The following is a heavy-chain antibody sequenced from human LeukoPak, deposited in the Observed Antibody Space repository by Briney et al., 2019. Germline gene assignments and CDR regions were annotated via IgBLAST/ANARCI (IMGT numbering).Heavy chain of an antibody. CDR1: GGSFDGYY. Sequence: PSETLSLTCAVFGGSFDGYYWTWIRQSPEKGLEWIGEIVYSGSTNYNPSLKSRVTISVDTSKNQFSLKLSSMTAADTAVYYCARDQGSIILGYFDYWGQGTLVTVSS. CDR3: ARDQGSIILGYFDY. J-gene: IGHJ4*02. D-gene: IGHD1-14*01. V-gene: IGHV4-34*12. CDR2: IVYSGST.